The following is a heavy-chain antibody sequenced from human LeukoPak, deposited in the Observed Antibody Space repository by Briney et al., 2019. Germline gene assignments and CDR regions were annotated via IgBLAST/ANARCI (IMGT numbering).Heavy chain of an antibody. CDR2: IYYTGDT. CDR3: ARDSGTNGGAFDY. V-gene: IGHV4-59*01. J-gene: IGHJ4*02. D-gene: IGHD5-12*01. CDR1: GGSISNYY. Sequence: SETLSLTCTLSGGSISNYYWSWIRHPPGKGLEWIGYIYYTGDTNYNPSLKSRVTISVDVSKNHFSLKLSSVTAADTAVYYCARDSGTNGGAFDYWGQGNLVTVSS.